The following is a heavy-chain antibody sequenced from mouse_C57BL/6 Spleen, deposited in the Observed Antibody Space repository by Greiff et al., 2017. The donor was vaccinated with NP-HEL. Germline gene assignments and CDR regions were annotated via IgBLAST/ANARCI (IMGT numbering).Heavy chain of an antibody. CDR3: ARVYDYDPYYFDY. D-gene: IGHD2-4*01. CDR1: GYTFTSYW. Sequence: QVQLQQSGAELVRPGSSVKLSCKASGYTFTSYWMHWVKQRPIQGLEWIGNIDPSDSETHYNQKFKDKATLTVDKSSSTAYMQLSSLTSEDSAVYYCARVYDYDPYYFDYWGQGTTLTVSS. V-gene: IGHV1-52*01. CDR2: IDPSDSET. J-gene: IGHJ2*01.